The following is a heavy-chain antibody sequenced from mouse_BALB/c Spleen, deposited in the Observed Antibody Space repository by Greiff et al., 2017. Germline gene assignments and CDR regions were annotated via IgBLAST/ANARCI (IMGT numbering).Heavy chain of an antibody. J-gene: IGHJ4*01. D-gene: IGHD2-14*01. CDR1: GFTFSSYG. CDR2: ISSGGSYT. CDR3: ARSYRYAFMDY. Sequence: EVKLVESGGDLVKPGGSLKLSCAASGFTFSSYGMSWVRQTPDKRLEWVATISSGGSYTYYPDSVKGRFTISRDNAKNTLYLQMSSLKSEDTAMYYCARSYRYAFMDYWGQGTSVTVSS. V-gene: IGHV5-6*01.